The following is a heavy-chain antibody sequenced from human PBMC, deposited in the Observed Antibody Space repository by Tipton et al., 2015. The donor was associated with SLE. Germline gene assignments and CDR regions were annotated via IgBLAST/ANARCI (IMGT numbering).Heavy chain of an antibody. D-gene: IGHD5-12*01. CDR2: IDTTGGYR. J-gene: IGHJ4*02. V-gene: IGHV3-23*05. CDR1: GFTFSTYS. CDR3: ARGARGYSGV. Sequence: GSLRLSCTVSGFTFSTYSLRWVRPAPGWGLEWVSGIDTTGGYRYYLDSVKGRFTISRDNSKSTLYLQMSSLRAEDTAVEYCARGARGYSGVWGGGTLVTVSS.